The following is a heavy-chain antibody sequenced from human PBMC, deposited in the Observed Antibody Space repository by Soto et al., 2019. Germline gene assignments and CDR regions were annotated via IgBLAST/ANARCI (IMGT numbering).Heavy chain of an antibody. D-gene: IGHD3-9*01. CDR2: IYWDDDK. Sequence: QITLKESGPTLVKPTQTLTLTCTFSGFSLSTTGEAVGWIRQPPGKALEWLALIYWDDDKRYSPSLKSRLTVTKDTSKTQVALTMTNMEPADTATYFCAHKSLAGYFHDYWGQGTLVTVSS. V-gene: IGHV2-5*02. CDR3: AHKSLAGYFHDY. CDR1: GFSLSTTGEA. J-gene: IGHJ4*02.